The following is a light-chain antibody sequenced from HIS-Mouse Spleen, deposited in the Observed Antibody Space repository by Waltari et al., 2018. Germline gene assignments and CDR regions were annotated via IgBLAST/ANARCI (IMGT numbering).Light chain of an antibody. Sequence: DIQLTQSPSFLSASVGDRVTITCRASQGIRSYLAWYQQKPWKAPKLLIYAASTLQSGVPSRFSGSGSGTEFTLTISSLQPEDFATYYCQQLNSYPPTFGQGTKVEIK. CDR2: AAS. CDR3: QQLNSYPPT. CDR1: QGIRSY. J-gene: IGKJ1*01. V-gene: IGKV1-9*01.